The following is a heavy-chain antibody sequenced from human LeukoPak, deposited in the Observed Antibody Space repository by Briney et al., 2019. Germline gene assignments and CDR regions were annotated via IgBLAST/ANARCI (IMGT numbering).Heavy chain of an antibody. J-gene: IGHJ4*02. CDR2: INGGAGSS. CDR1: GFTFNNYA. CDR3: AKGQGYNYGDSIDY. D-gene: IGHD5-18*01. V-gene: IGHV3-23*01. Sequence: SGGSLRLSCAASGFTFNNYAMTWVRQAPGKGLEWVSLINGGAGSSYYADSVKGRFTVSRDNSKNTLYLQMNSLGDDDTAVYYCAKGQGYNYGDSIDYWGQGTLVTASS.